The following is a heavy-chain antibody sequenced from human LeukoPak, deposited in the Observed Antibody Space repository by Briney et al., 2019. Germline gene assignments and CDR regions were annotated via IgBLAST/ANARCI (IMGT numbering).Heavy chain of an antibody. J-gene: IGHJ5*02. CDR1: GGSISSGGYY. CDR3: AKVLRGTGNWFDP. D-gene: IGHD3-16*01. V-gene: IGHV4-31*03. Sequence: SETLSLTCTVSGGSISSGGYYCSWIRQYPGKCLEWIGSIYYSGSTYYNPSLKSRLTISVDTSNNQFSLNLSPVTAADTAVYSCAKVLRGTGNWFDPWGQGTLVIVSS. CDR2: IYYSGST.